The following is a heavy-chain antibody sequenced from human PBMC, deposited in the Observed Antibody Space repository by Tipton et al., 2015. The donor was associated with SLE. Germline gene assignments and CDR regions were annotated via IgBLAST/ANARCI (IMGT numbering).Heavy chain of an antibody. CDR1: GGSISSYH. CDR2: IYYSGST. D-gene: IGHD6-13*01. CDR3: ARDIGPSIAAAGPSAFDI. V-gene: IGHV4-59*01. Sequence: TLSLTCTVSGGSISSYHWSWIRQPPGKGLEWIGYIYYSGSTNYNPSLKSRVTISVDTSKNQFSLKLSSVTAADTAVYYCARDIGPSIAAAGPSAFDIWGQGTIVSVSS. J-gene: IGHJ3*02.